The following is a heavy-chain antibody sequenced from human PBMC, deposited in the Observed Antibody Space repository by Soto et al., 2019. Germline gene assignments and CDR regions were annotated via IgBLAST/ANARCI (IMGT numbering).Heavy chain of an antibody. V-gene: IGHV1-69*13. D-gene: IGHD4-17*01. J-gene: IGHJ4*02. CDR2: IIPFFGTA. Sequence: SVKVSCKASGGTFSTFGISWVRQAPGQGLEWMGGIIPFFGTARYSQKFEDRITITADESTNTVYMDLRSLTSEDTAIYYCAESAPMDAGDKYYYDFWGQGALVTVSS. CDR1: GGTFSTFG. CDR3: AESAPMDAGDKYYYDF.